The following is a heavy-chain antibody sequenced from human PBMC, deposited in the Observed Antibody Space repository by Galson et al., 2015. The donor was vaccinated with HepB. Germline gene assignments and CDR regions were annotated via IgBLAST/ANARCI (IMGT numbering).Heavy chain of an antibody. CDR1: GFTFSSFP. J-gene: IGHJ6*02. D-gene: IGHD1-14*01. Sequence: SLRLSCAASGFTFSSFPMTWVRQAPGRGLEWVSSISASGGAYYVDSVKGRFTISRDNSKNMLYLQMNSLRAEDTAIYYCARYNTMDVCGQGTAVTVSS. CDR3: ARYNTMDV. CDR2: ISASGGA. V-gene: IGHV3-23*01.